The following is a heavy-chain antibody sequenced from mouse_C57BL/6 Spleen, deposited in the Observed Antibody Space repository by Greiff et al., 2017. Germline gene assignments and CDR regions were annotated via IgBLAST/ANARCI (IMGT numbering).Heavy chain of an antibody. Sequence: EVKLVESGGGLVQPGGSLKLSCAASGFTFSDYGMHWVRQAPEKGLEWVAYISSGSSTIYYADTVKGRFTISRDNAKNTLFLQMTSLRSEDTAMYYCARDYAFDYWGQGTTLTVSS. D-gene: IGHD1-1*01. V-gene: IGHV5-17*01. CDR1: GFTFSDYG. CDR2: ISSGSSTI. CDR3: ARDYAFDY. J-gene: IGHJ2*01.